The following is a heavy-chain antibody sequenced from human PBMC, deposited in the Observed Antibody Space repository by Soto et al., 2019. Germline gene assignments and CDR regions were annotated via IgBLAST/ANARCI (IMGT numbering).Heavy chain of an antibody. V-gene: IGHV4-34*01. CDR1: GGSFSGYY. CDR3: ARLQTYYDILTGYYTYYYMDV. D-gene: IGHD3-9*01. J-gene: IGHJ6*03. Sequence: SETLSLTCAVYGGSFSGYYWSWIRQPPGKGLEWIGEINHSGSTNYNPSLKSRVTISVDTSKNQFSLKLSSVTAADTAVYYCARLQTYYDILTGYYTYYYMDVWGKGTTVTVSS. CDR2: INHSGST.